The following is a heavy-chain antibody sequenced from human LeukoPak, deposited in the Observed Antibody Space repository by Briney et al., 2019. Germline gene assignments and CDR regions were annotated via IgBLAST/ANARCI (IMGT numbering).Heavy chain of an antibody. D-gene: IGHD3-10*01. CDR3: ARGQSYYGSGIFDY. J-gene: IGHJ4*02. Sequence: SETLSLTCAVYGGSFSGYYWIWIRQPPGKGLEWIGEINHSGTTNYNPSLKSRVTISVDTSKNQFSLKLDSVTAADTAVYYCARGQSYYGSGIFDYWGQGTLVTVSS. V-gene: IGHV4-34*01. CDR2: INHSGTT. CDR1: GGSFSGYY.